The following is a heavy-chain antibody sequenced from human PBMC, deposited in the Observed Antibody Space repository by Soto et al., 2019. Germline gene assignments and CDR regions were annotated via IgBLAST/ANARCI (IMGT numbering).Heavy chain of an antibody. D-gene: IGHD1-7*01. V-gene: IGHV1-69*04. J-gene: IGHJ4*02. CDR3: ARDGLELPFDY. Sequence: SVKVSCKASGFTFTSSAVQWVRQARGQRLEWMGRIIPILGIANYAQKFQGRVTITADKSTSTAYMELSSLRSEDTAVYYCARDGLELPFDYWGQGTLVTVSS. CDR2: IIPILGIA. CDR1: GFTFTSSA.